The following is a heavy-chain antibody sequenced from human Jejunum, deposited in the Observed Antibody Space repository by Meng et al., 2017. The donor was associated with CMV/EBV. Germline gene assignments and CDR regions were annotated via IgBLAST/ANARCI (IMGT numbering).Heavy chain of an antibody. CDR3: ARKSIDY. V-gene: IGHV3-15*01. CDR1: GFTFSNAW. Sequence: SCAASGFTFSNAWMSWVRQAPGKGLEWVGRIKSKTDGGTTDYAAPVKGRFTISRDNAKNSLYLQMNSLRAEDTAVYYCARKSIDYWGQGTLVTVSS. CDR2: IKSKTDGGTT. J-gene: IGHJ4*02.